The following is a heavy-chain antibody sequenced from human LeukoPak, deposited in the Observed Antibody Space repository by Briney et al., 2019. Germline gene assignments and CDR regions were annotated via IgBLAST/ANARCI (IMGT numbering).Heavy chain of an antibody. CDR3: VQAISLGGG. J-gene: IGHJ1*01. V-gene: IGHV3-30*02. Sequence: GGSLRLSCAASGFTFRTYGMHWARQAPGKGLEWVAFTWSDGSEKYYADSVKGRFTISRDNSENTLYLQVNSLRPEDTAVYYCVQAISLGGGWGQGTLVTVSS. CDR1: GFTFRTYG. D-gene: IGHD3-10*01. CDR2: TWSDGSEK.